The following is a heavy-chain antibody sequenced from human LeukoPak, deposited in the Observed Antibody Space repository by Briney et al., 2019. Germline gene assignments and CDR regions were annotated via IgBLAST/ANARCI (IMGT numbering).Heavy chain of an antibody. J-gene: IGHJ3*02. CDR2: INPNNDGS. V-gene: IGHV1-2*02. CDR3: ARKRGVGVDTNAFDM. D-gene: IGHD1-26*01. CDR1: GFTITGYY. Sequence: ASVKVSCKASGFTITGYYMHWVRQAPGQGLEWMGWINPNNDGSVYAQKFQGRVTMTRDTFINTASMELYRLKSDDTAVYYCARKRGVGVDTNAFDMWGQGTMVTVSS.